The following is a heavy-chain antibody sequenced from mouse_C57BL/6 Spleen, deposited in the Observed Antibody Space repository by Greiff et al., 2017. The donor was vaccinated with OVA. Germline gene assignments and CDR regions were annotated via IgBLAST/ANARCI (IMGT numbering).Heavy chain of an antibody. CDR3: ARGAVVAPNFDV. Sequence: EESGPGLVKPSQSLSLTCSVTGYSITSGYYWNWIRQFPGNKLEWMGYISYDGSNNYNPSLKNRISITRDTSKNQFFLKLNSVTTEDTATYDCARGAVVAPNFDVWGTGTTVTVSS. CDR1: GYSITSGYY. CDR2: ISYDGSN. V-gene: IGHV3-6*01. D-gene: IGHD1-1*01. J-gene: IGHJ1*03.